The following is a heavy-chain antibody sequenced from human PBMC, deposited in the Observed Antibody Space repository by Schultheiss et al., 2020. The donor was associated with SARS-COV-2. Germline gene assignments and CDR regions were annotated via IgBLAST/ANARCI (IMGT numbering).Heavy chain of an antibody. CDR2: IKSKTDGGTT. CDR1: GFTFSNAW. D-gene: IGHD1-26*01. J-gene: IGHJ5*02. Sequence: GGSLRLSCAASGFTFSNAWMSWVRQAPGKGLEWVGRIKSKTDGGTTDYAAPVKGRFTISRDNAKNTLYLQMNSLRAEDTAVYYCAISGSYRNNWFDPWGQGTLVTVSS. V-gene: IGHV3-15*05. CDR3: AISGSYRNNWFDP.